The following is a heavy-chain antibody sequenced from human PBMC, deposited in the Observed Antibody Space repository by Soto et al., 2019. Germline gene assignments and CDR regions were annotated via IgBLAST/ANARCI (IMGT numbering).Heavy chain of an antibody. CDR1: GGTFSSYA. CDR2: IIPIFGTA. V-gene: IGHV1-69*01. D-gene: IGHD3-10*01. J-gene: IGHJ6*02. CDR3: ARGWFGELYSYYGMDV. Sequence: QVQLVQSGAEVKKPGSSVKVSCKASGGTFSSYAISWVRQAPGQGLEWMGGIIPIFGTANYAQTFQGRVTITADESTSTAYIELSSLRSEDKAVYYCARGWFGELYSYYGMDVWGQGTTVTVSS.